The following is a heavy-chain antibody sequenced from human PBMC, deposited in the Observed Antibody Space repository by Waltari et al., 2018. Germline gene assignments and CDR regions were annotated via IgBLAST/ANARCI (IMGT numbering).Heavy chain of an antibody. V-gene: IGHV3-30*02. CDR3: ARISGFYYDRGSLTFLY. CDR1: GFTFGDSG. CDR2: MRSDGISK. J-gene: IGHJ4*02. Sequence: QIQLVESGGGVVQPGGSLSLPCVGAGFTFGDSGLHWVRQAPGKGLEWVAFMRSDGISKFYADSLKGRFTISRDDSKSTLYLQLNSLSADDTAVYYCARISGFYYDRGSLTFLYWGQGTLVAVSS. D-gene: IGHD3-16*01.